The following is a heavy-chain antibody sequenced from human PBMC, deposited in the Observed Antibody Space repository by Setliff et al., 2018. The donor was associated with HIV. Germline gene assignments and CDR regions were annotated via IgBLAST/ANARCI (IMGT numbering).Heavy chain of an antibody. CDR1: GGSIDNNKYY. D-gene: IGHD1-7*01. Sequence: ETLSLTCSVSGGSIDNNKYYWTWIRQPPGKGLEWTGSIYHTGRTYYNRSLESRLTISIDTSKNQFSLKLSSVSAADTAVYYCARDQGLELRGDYYYYGKDVWGQGTTVTVSS. J-gene: IGHJ6*02. CDR2: IYHTGRT. CDR3: ARDQGLELRGDYYYYGKDV. V-gene: IGHV4-39*07.